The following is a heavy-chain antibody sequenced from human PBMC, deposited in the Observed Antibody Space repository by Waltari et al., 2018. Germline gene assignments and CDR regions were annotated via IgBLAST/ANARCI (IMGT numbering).Heavy chain of an antibody. D-gene: IGHD3-16*01. CDR3: ARYLNWGLPRFDN. J-gene: IGHJ4*02. Sequence: EVQLVESGGGLVQPGGSLRLSCAGSGFTFSSYSMNWVRQAPGKGLEWVSYISSSSSTIYYADSVKGRFTSSRDNAKNSLYLQMTSLGVEDTALYYCARYLNWGLPRFDNWGQGTQVTVSS. V-gene: IGHV3-48*01. CDR1: GFTFSSYS. CDR2: ISSSSSTI.